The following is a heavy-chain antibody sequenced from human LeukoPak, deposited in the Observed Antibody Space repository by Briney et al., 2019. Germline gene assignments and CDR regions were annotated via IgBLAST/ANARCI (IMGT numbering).Heavy chain of an antibody. CDR1: GFTVSSYY. CDR2: ISASGGST. V-gene: IGHV3-23*01. CDR3: AKGALAAAGSGFEY. Sequence: GGSLRLSCAASGFTVSSYYMSWVRQAPGKGLEWVSSISASGGSTYHADSVKGRFTISRDNSKNTVHLQMNSLRANDTALYYCAKGALAAAGSGFEYWGQGTLVTVFS. J-gene: IGHJ4*02. D-gene: IGHD6-13*01.